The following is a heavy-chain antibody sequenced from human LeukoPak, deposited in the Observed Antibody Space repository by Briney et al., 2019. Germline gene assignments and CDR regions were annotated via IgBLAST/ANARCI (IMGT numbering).Heavy chain of an antibody. V-gene: IGHV2-5*02. Sequence: SGPTLVKPTETLTLTCTFSGFSLTTSGVGVGWIRQPPGKALEWLTLIYWDDEKRFSPSLKSRLTTTRDTSKNQVVLTMTNMDPVDTATFYCARYLAVTGTGSFDYWGQGTLVTVSS. CDR1: GFSLTTSGVG. CDR3: ARYLAVTGTGSFDY. CDR2: IYWDDEK. J-gene: IGHJ4*02. D-gene: IGHD6-19*01.